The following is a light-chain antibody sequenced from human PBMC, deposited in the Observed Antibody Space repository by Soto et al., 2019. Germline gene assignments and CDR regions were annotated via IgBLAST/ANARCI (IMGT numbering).Light chain of an antibody. J-gene: IGLJ1*01. CDR1: SSNIGAGYD. CDR3: QSYDSPDV. CDR2: ENI. Sequence: QSVLTQPPSVSGAPGQRVTISCTGSSSNIGAGYDVHWYQQLPGTAPKLLIYENINRPSGVPDRFSGSKSGPSASLAITGLHAEYEADYCAQSYDSPDVFGTGTKVTVL. V-gene: IGLV1-40*01.